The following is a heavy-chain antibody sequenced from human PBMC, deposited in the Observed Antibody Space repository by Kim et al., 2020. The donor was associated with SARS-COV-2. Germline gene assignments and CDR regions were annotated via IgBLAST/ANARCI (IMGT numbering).Heavy chain of an antibody. J-gene: IGHJ5*02. CDR2: TYYRSKWYN. Sequence: SQTLSLTCAISGDSVSSNSAAWNWIRQSPSRGLEWLGRTYYRSKWYNDYAVSVKSRITINPDTSKNQFSLQLNSVTPEDTAVYYCARTYPDIVVVVAAICPTFDPWGQGTLVTVSS. D-gene: IGHD2-15*01. V-gene: IGHV6-1*01. CDR3: ARTYPDIVVVVAAICPTFDP. CDR1: GDSVSSNSAA.